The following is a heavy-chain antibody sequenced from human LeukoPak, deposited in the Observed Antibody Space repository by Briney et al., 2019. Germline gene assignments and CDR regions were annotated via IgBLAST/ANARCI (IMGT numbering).Heavy chain of an antibody. V-gene: IGHV3-30*18. J-gene: IGHJ4*02. Sequence: GRSLRLSCAASGFTFSSYGMHWVRQGPGKGLEWVAVISYDGSNKYYADSVKGRFTISRDNSKNTLYLQMNSLRAEDTAVYYCAKDGRDIVVVVAATLYNTGYYFDYWGQGTLVTVSS. CDR2: ISYDGSNK. D-gene: IGHD2-15*01. CDR1: GFTFSSYG. CDR3: AKDGRDIVVVVAATLYNTGYYFDY.